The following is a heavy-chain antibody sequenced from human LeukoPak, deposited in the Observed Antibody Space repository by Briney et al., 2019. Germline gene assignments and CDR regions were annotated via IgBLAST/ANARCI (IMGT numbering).Heavy chain of an antibody. CDR2: IYYSGST. CDR1: GGSISSYY. CDR3: ASTSTEHLGYYYDSSGYSATEYFQH. V-gene: IGHV4-59*12. D-gene: IGHD3-22*01. Sequence: SETLSLTCTVSGGSISSYYWSWIRQPPGKGLEWIGYIYYSGSTNYNPSLKSRVTISVDTSKNQFSLKLSSVTAADTAVYYCASTSTEHLGYYYDSSGYSATEYFQHWGQGTLATVSS. J-gene: IGHJ1*01.